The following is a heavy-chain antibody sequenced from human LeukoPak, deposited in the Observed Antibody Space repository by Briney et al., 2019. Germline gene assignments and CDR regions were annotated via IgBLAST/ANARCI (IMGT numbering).Heavy chain of an antibody. V-gene: IGHV3-23*01. J-gene: IGHJ4*02. CDR3: AKGIAVAGTFDY. Sequence: PGGSLRLSCAASGFTFSSYAMSWVRQAPGKGLEWVSAISGSGGSTYYADSVKGRFTISRDNSKNMLYLQMNSLRAEDTAVYYCAKGIAVAGTFDYWGQGALVTVSS. CDR2: ISGSGGST. CDR1: GFTFSSYA. D-gene: IGHD6-19*01.